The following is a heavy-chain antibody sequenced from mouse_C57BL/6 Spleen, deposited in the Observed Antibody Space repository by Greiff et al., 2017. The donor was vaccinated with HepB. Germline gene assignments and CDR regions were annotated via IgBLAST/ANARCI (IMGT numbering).Heavy chain of an antibody. CDR2: IYPGDGDT. CDR3: ARSPEGDY. Sequence: QVQLQQSGPELVKPGASVKISCKASGYAFSSSWMNWVKQRPGKGLEWIGRIYPGDGDTNYNGKFKGKATLTADKSSSTAYMQLSSLTSEDSAVYFCARSPEGDYWGQGTTLTVSS. V-gene: IGHV1-82*01. CDR1: GYAFSSSW. J-gene: IGHJ2*01.